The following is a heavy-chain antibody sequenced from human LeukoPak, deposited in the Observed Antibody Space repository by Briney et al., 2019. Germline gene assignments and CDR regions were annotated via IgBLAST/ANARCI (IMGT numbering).Heavy chain of an antibody. CDR2: ISYDGSNK. Sequence: GGSLRLSCAASGFTFSSYAMHWGRQAPGKGLEGVAVISYDGSNKYYADSVKGRFTISRDNSKNTLYLQMNSLRAEDTAVYYCAREGDYGDYYFDYWGQGTLVTVSS. V-gene: IGHV3-30-3*01. J-gene: IGHJ4*02. CDR3: AREGDYGDYYFDY. CDR1: GFTFSSYA. D-gene: IGHD4-17*01.